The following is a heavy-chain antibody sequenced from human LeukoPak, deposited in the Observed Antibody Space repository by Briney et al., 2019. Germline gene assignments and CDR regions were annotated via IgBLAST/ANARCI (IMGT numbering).Heavy chain of an antibody. D-gene: IGHD6-13*01. CDR3: AREQMGLAAADYYFDY. CDR1: GFTFSSYW. J-gene: IGHJ4*02. V-gene: IGHV3-74*01. CDR2: INTDGSST. Sequence: QPGGSLRLSCAASGFTFSSYWMHWVRQAPGKELVWVSRINTDGSSTSYADSVKGRFTISRDNAKNTLYLQMNSLRAEDTAVYYCAREQMGLAAADYYFDYWGQGTLVTVSS.